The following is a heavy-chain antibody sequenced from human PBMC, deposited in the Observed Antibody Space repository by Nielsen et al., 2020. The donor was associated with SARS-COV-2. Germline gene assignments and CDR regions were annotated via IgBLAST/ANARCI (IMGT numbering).Heavy chain of an antibody. D-gene: IGHD4-23*01. CDR2: IYYSGST. CDR3: ARDKDDYGGNYLDY. V-gene: IGHV4-31*03. Sequence: SETLSLTCTVSGGSISSGGYYWSWIRQHPGKGLEWIGYIYYSGSTYYNPSLKSRVTISVDTSKNQFSLKLSSVTAADTAVYYCARDKDDYGGNYLDYWGQGTLVTVSS. J-gene: IGHJ4*02. CDR1: GGSISSGGYY.